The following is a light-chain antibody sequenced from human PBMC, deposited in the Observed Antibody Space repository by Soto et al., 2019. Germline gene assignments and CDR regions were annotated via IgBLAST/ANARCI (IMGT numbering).Light chain of an antibody. V-gene: IGLV2-14*01. CDR3: SSYTSSGTAV. CDR1: SSDVGGYNY. Sequence: SVLTQPASVSGSPGQSITISCTGASSDVGGYNYVSWYQQHPSKAPKLMIYEVINRPSGVSNRFSGSKSGNTASLTISGLQAEDEADYYCSSYTSSGTAVFGGGTKVTVL. CDR2: EVI. J-gene: IGLJ3*02.